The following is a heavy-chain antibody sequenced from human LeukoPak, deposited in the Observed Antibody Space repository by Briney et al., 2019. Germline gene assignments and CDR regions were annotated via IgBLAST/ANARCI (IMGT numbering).Heavy chain of an antibody. CDR3: AKQLSGWSPEGA. Sequence: GGSLRLSCAASGFTFRSYAMSWVRQAPGKGLEWVSNISGSGDRTDYADSVKGRFTMPRDNSKNTLYLQMNSLRVEDTAVYYCAKQLSGWSPEGAWGQGTLVTVSS. V-gene: IGHV3-23*01. CDR2: ISGSGDRT. J-gene: IGHJ5*02. CDR1: GFTFRSYA. D-gene: IGHD6-19*01.